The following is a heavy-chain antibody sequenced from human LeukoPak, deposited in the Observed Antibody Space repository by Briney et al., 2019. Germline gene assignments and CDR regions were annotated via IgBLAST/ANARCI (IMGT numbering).Heavy chain of an antibody. J-gene: IGHJ4*02. D-gene: IGHD2-15*01. V-gene: IGHV5-51*01. CDR2: IYPGDSDT. CDR1: GYSFSNDW. CDR3: ARRGCNGGSCYAY. Sequence: GESLKISCKASGYSFSNDWIGWVRQMPGKGLEWMGIIYPGDSDTRYSPSFQGQVTISADKSISTAYLQWSSLGASDTAMYYCARRGCNGGSCYAYWGQGTLVTVSS.